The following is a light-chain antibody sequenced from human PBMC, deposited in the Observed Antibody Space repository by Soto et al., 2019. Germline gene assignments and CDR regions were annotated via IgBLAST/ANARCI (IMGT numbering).Light chain of an antibody. CDR3: QQPCSAPSTT. V-gene: IGKV1-39*01. CDR1: QSISDY. CDR2: AAS. Sequence: DIQLTQSPSSLSASVGDRVTITCRAGQSISDYLNWYQQKPGTAPKLLIYAASTLQSGVPSRVSGSRSGTDFTLPISSLLHEDVAAYYCQQPCSAPSTTFGQGTRREIK. J-gene: IGKJ5*01.